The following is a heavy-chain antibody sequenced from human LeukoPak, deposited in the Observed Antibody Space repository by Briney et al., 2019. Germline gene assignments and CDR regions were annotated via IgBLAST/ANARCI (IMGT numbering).Heavy chain of an antibody. V-gene: IGHV1-58*02. J-gene: IGHJ5*02. D-gene: IGHD3-22*01. CDR3: AAVSTYYYDSSGYPP. Sequence: SVKVSCKASGFTFTSSAMQWVRQARGQRLEWIGWIVVGSGNTNYAQKFQERVTFTRDMSTSTAYMELSSLRSEDTAVYYCAAVSTYYYDSSGYPPWGQGTLVTVSS. CDR2: IVVGSGNT. CDR1: GFTFTSSA.